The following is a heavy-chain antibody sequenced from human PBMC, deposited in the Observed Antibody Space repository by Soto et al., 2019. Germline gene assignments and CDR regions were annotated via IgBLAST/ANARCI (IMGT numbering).Heavy chain of an antibody. Sequence: ASVKVSCKASGYTFTSYVISWVRQATGQGLEWMGWISAYNGNTNYAQKLQGRVTMTTDTSTSTAYMELRSLRSDDTAVYYCAMTEPYIAVAGTDFHYWGQGTLVTVSS. D-gene: IGHD6-19*01. CDR3: AMTEPYIAVAGTDFHY. CDR2: ISAYNGNT. CDR1: GYTFTSYV. J-gene: IGHJ4*02. V-gene: IGHV1-18*01.